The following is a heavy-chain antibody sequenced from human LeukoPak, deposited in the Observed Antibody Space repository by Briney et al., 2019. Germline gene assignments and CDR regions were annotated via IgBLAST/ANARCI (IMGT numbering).Heavy chain of an antibody. J-gene: IGHJ6*03. V-gene: IGHV3-48*04. Sequence: GGSLRLSCAASGFTFSSYSMNWVRQAPGKGLEWVSYISSSSSTIYYADSVKGRFTISRDNAKNSLYLQMNSLRAEDTAVYYCARGGEGVVVPAADYYYYYYMDVWGKGTTVTVSS. CDR2: ISSSSSTI. D-gene: IGHD2-2*01. CDR3: ARGGEGVVVPAADYYYYYYMDV. CDR1: GFTFSSYS.